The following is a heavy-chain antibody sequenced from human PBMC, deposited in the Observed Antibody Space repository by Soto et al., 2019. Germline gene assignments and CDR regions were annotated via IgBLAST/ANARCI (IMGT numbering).Heavy chain of an antibody. J-gene: IGHJ6*02. CDR2: ISSSGSTI. Sequence: GGSLRLSCAASGFTFSSYEMNWVRQAPGKGLEWVSYISSSGSTIYYADSVKGRFTISRDNAKNSLYLQMDGLRAEDTAVYYCARVRIVVVTTYPGDYYGMDVWGQGTTVTVSS. CDR3: ARVRIVVVTTYPGDYYGMDV. D-gene: IGHD2-21*02. V-gene: IGHV3-48*03. CDR1: GFTFSSYE.